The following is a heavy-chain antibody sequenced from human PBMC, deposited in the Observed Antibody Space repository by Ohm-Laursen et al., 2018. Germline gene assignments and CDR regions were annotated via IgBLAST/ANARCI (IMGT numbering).Heavy chain of an antibody. Sequence: SDTLSLTCTVSGGSISSGNYFWNWIRQPPGKGLEWIGEINQSGSTKYNPSLKRRVTLSADSSNSQFSLRLTSVTAADTATYYCARGSGFFKLDVWGQGTTVTVSS. D-gene: IGHD6-19*01. CDR1: GGSISSGNYF. V-gene: IGHV4-61*01. CDR2: INQSGST. J-gene: IGHJ6*02. CDR3: ARGSGFFKLDV.